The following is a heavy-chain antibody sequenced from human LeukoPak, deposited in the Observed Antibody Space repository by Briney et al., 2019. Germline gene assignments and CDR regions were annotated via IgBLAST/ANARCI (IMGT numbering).Heavy chain of an antibody. CDR2: INHSGST. D-gene: IGHD3-10*01. V-gene: IGHV4-34*01. Sequence: SETLSLTCAVYGGSFSGYYWSWIRQPPGKGLEWIGEINHSGSTNYNPSLKSRVTVSIDKSKNQFSLKLSSLIAADTATYFCARHGLGRGVYITRQYNYYMDVWGTGTTVIVSS. CDR1: GGSFSGYY. CDR3: ARHGLGRGVYITRQYNYYMDV. J-gene: IGHJ6*04.